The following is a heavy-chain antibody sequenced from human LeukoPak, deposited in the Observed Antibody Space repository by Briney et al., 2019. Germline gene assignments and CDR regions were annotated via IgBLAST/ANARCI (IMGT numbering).Heavy chain of an antibody. J-gene: IGHJ4*02. CDR2: ISYDGSNK. CDR3: ARDNNGDS. V-gene: IGHV3-30-3*01. CDR1: GFIFSTYA. D-gene: IGHD1-14*01. Sequence: PGRSLGLSCAASGFIFSTYAMHWVRQAPGMGLEWVAVISYDGSNKNYADSVTGRFTISRDNSKNTLYLQMNSLRAEDTAVYYCARDNNGDSWGQGTLVTVSS.